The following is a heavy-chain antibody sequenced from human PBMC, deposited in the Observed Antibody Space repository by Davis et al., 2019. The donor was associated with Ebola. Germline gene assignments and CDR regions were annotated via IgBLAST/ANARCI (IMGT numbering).Heavy chain of an antibody. CDR1: GFTFSSYW. J-gene: IGHJ6*02. D-gene: IGHD4-11*01. Sequence: GESLKISCAASGFTFSSYWMSWVRQAPGKGLEWVANIKQDGSEKYYVDSVKGRFTISRDNSKNTLYLQMNSLRAEDTAVYYCAKGSYSNYEHYYYGMDVWGQGTTVTVSS. CDR2: IKQDGSEK. V-gene: IGHV3-7*01. CDR3: AKGSYSNYEHYYYGMDV.